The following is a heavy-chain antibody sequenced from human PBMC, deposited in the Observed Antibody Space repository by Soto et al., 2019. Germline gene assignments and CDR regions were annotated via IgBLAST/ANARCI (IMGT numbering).Heavy chain of an antibody. CDR1: GGSVNGYY. CDR2: INHTVGT. CDR3: ATRITVFGMVIHPCDP. J-gene: IGHJ5*02. Sequence: QVHLQQWGAGLLKPSETLSLTCAVYGGSVNGYYWNWIRQTPGKGLEWIGEINHTVGTHYNPSLKIRVPMSVDQSTIHCSLGLSSVTAADTAIYGSATRITVFGMVIHPCDPWGQGAQATVSS. V-gene: IGHV4-34*02. D-gene: IGHD3-3*01.